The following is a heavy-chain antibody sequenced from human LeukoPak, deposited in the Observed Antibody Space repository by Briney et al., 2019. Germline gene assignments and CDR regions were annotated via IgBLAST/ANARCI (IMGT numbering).Heavy chain of an antibody. D-gene: IGHD1-26*01. CDR2: ISYDGSNK. V-gene: IGHV3-30-3*01. Sequence: PGGSLRLSCAASGFTFSSYAMPWVRQAPGKGLEWVAVISYDGSNKYYADSVKGRFTISRDNSKNTLYLQMNSLRAEDTAVYYCARNSGSYYAFDYWGQGTLVTVSS. J-gene: IGHJ4*02. CDR3: ARNSGSYYAFDY. CDR1: GFTFSSYA.